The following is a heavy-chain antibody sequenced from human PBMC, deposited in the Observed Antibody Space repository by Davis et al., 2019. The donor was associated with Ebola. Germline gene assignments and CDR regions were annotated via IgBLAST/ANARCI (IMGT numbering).Heavy chain of an antibody. CDR3: ARGSRIVGGSFDY. V-gene: IGHV1-69*13. CDR1: GGTFSSYA. CDR2: IIPIFGTA. J-gene: IGHJ4*02. D-gene: IGHD1-26*01. Sequence: SVKVSCKASGGTFSSYAISWVRQAPGQGLEWMGGIIPIFGTANYAQKFQGRVTITADESTSTAYMELSSLRSEDTAVYYCARGSRIVGGSFDYWGQGTLVTVSS.